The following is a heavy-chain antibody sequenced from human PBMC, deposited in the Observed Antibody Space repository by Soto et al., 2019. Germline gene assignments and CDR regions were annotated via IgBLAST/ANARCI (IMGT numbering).Heavy chain of an antibody. D-gene: IGHD2-15*01. CDR2: IHPRGGT. CDR1: GASIKSRNYF. CDR3: GRLAEAATGHTDFDF. Sequence: QLQLQETGPGLVKPSETLSLTCTVSGASIKSRNYFWGWIRQPPGKGLEFVGSIHPRGGTYYNPSLKSRGTVSVDLSNSHFSLSLKSLTATDTAVYYCGRLAEAATGHTDFDFWGQGTLVTVSS. J-gene: IGHJ4*02. V-gene: IGHV4-39*02.